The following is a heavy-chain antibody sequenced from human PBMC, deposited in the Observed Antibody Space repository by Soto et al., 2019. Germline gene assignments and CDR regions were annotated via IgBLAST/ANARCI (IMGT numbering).Heavy chain of an antibody. CDR2: ISYDGSSK. CDR1: GFTFSNYV. V-gene: IGHV3-30*18. CDR3: VKDQYQLIRRCYGLDV. Sequence: SGGSLRLSCAASGFTFSNYVMHWVRQAPGKGLEWVAVISYDGSSKYYADSVRGRFTISRDNSKNTLFLQMNSLRPEDTAVYYCVKDQYQLIRRCYGLDVWGQGTTVTVSS. J-gene: IGHJ6*02. D-gene: IGHD2-2*01.